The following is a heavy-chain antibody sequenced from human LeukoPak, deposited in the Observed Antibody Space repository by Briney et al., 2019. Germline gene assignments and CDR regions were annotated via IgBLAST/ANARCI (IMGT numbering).Heavy chain of an antibody. D-gene: IGHD2-2*01. Sequence: GGSLRLSCAASGFTVSSNYMSWVRQAPGKGLEWVSVIYSGGSTYYADSVKGPFTISRDNSKNTLYLQMNSLRAEDTAVYYCARDALRSDIVVVPAAIWGQGTLVTVSS. J-gene: IGHJ4*02. V-gene: IGHV3-66*02. CDR1: GFTVSSNY. CDR3: ARDALRSDIVVVPAAI. CDR2: IYSGGST.